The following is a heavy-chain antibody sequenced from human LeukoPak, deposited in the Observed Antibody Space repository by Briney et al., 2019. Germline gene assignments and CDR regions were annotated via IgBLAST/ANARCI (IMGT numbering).Heavy chain of an antibody. CDR1: GFTFDDYG. Sequence: PGGSLRLSCAASGFTFDDYGMSWVRQAPGKGLEWVSGINWNGGSTGYADSVKGRFTISRDNAKNSLYLQMNSLRAEDTALYYCARDRVRGVIIPFDYWGQGTLVTVSS. D-gene: IGHD3-10*01. V-gene: IGHV3-20*04. CDR2: INWNGGST. J-gene: IGHJ4*02. CDR3: ARDRVRGVIIPFDY.